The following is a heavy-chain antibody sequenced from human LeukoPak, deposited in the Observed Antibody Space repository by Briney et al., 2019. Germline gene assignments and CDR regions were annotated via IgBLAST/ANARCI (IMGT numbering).Heavy chain of an antibody. J-gene: IGHJ4*02. CDR3: ARACGSSDDY. Sequence: DSVKGRFTISRDNAKNTLYLQMNSLRADDTAVYYCARACGSSDDYWGQGTLVTVSS. V-gene: IGHV3-74*01. D-gene: IGHD1-26*01.